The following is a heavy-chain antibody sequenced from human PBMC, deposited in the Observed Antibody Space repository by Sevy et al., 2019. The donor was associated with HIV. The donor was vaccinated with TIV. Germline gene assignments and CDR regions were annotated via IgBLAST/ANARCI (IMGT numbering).Heavy chain of an antibody. CDR3: AKDQNYCCRTSCYTADYYYGMDV. CDR2: ISGSGGST. J-gene: IGHJ6*01. CDR1: GFTFSSYA. D-gene: IGHD2-2*02. Sequence: GGSLRLSCAASGFTFSSYAMSWVRQAPGKGLEWVSAISGSGGSTYYADSVKGRFTISRDNSKNTLYLQMNSLRDDDTAVYYCAKDQNYCCRTSCYTADYYYGMDVWGHGTTVTVSS. V-gene: IGHV3-23*01.